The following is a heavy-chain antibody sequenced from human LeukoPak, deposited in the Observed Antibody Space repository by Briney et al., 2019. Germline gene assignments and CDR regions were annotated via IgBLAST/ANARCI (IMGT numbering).Heavy chain of an antibody. V-gene: IGHV3-23*01. CDR2: ISDSGGST. J-gene: IGHJ3*02. D-gene: IGHD3-22*01. Sequence: GGSLRLSCAASGFTFSSYAMSWVRQAPGEGLEWVSAISDSGGSTYYADSVKGRFTISRDNSKNTLYLQMNSLRAEDTAVYYCAKVASMIGDAFDIWGQGTMVTVSS. CDR3: AKVASMIGDAFDI. CDR1: GFTFSSYA.